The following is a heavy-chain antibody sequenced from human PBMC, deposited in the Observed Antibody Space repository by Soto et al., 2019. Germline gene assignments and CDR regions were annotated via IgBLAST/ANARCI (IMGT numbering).Heavy chain of an antibody. CDR3: AKPGSDSGYVGYYYYMDV. D-gene: IGHD5-12*01. V-gene: IGHV3-23*01. J-gene: IGHJ6*03. CDR1: GFTFSSYA. Sequence: EVQLLESGGGLVQPGGSLRLSCAASGFTFSSYAMSWVRQAPGKGPEWVSAISGSGGSTYYADSVKGRFTISRDNSKNTLYLQMNSLRAEDTAVYYCAKPGSDSGYVGYYYYMDVWGKGTTVTVSS. CDR2: ISGSGGST.